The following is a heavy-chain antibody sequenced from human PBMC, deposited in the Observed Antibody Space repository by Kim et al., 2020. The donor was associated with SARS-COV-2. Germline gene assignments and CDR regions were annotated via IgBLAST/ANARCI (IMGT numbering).Heavy chain of an antibody. D-gene: IGHD5-12*01. Sequence: YYADSVKGRFTISRDNAKNSLYLQMNSLRAEDTAVYYCARDRWLQFPFDYWGLGTLVTVSS. V-gene: IGHV3-21*01. CDR3: ARDRWLQFPFDY. J-gene: IGHJ4*02.